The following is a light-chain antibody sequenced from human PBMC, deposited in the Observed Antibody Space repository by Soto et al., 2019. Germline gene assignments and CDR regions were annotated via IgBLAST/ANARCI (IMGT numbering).Light chain of an antibody. CDR1: QSISNY. V-gene: IGKV1-39*01. CDR3: QQSYSTRWT. CDR2: AAS. Sequence: DLQMTQSPSSLSASVGERVTITCRASQSISNYLNWYQQKPGKAPKLLIYAASRLQSGVPSRFSGSGSGTDFTLTISSLQPEDFATYYCQQSYSTRWTFGQGTKVEIK. J-gene: IGKJ1*01.